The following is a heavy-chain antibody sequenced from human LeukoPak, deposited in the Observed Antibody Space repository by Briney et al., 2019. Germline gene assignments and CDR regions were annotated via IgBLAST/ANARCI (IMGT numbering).Heavy chain of an antibody. CDR3: ARDRSSSYHDY. Sequence: GGSLRLSCAASGFTFSSYWMHWVRQAPGKGLVWVSRINSDGSSTSYADSVKGRFTTSRDNAKNTLYLQMNSLRAEDTAVYYCARDRSSSYHDYWGQGTLVTVSS. D-gene: IGHD6-6*01. J-gene: IGHJ4*02. V-gene: IGHV3-74*01. CDR2: INSDGSST. CDR1: GFTFSSYW.